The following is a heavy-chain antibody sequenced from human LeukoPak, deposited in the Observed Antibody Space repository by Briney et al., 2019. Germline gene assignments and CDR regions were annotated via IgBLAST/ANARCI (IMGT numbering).Heavy chain of an antibody. J-gene: IGHJ4*02. V-gene: IGHV3-49*04. Sequence: GGSLRLSCAASGFIFSSYAMSWVRLAPGKGLEWVGFIRSKAYGGTTEYAASVKGRFTISRDDSKSIAYLQMNSLKTEDTAVYYCQTYYYDSSGYYYIDQWGQGTLVTVSS. D-gene: IGHD3-22*01. CDR3: QTYYYDSSGYYYIDQ. CDR2: IRSKAYGGTT. CDR1: GFIFSSYA.